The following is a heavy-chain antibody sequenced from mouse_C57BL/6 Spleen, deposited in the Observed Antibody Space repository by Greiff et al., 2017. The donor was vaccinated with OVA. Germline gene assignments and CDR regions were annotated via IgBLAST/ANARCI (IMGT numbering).Heavy chain of an antibody. D-gene: IGHD2-3*01. Sequence: EVKLMESGPGLAKPSQTLSLPCSVTGSSITSDYWNWIRKFPGNKLEYMGYISYSGSTFSNLTLKNRISITRDTSKNQYYLQLNSVTTEDIATDDCARYDGYYGYFDDWGQGTTLTVSS. CDR3: ARYDGYYGYFDD. CDR2: ISYSGST. J-gene: IGHJ2*01. CDR1: GSSITSDY. V-gene: IGHV3-8*01.